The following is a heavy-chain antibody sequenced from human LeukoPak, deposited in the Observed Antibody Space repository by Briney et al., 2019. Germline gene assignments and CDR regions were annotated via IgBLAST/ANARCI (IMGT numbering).Heavy chain of an antibody. V-gene: IGHV3-30*04. Sequence: GRSLRLSCAASGFTFSSYAMHWVRQAPGKGLEWVAVISYDGSNKYYADSVKGRFTISRDNSKNTLYLQMNSLRAEDTAVYYCAKDSYGSGSYYYFDYWGQGTLVTVSS. D-gene: IGHD3-10*01. CDR1: GFTFSSYA. CDR3: AKDSYGSGSYYYFDY. CDR2: ISYDGSNK. J-gene: IGHJ4*02.